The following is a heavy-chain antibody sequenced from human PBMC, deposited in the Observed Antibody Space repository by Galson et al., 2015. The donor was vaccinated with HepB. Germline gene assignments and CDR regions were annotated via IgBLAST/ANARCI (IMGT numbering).Heavy chain of an antibody. J-gene: IGHJ5*02. CDR1: GYTFTSYE. CDR3: ARDLGYNWFDP. Sequence: SVKVSCKASGYTFTSYEINWVRQATGQGLEWMGWMSANSGKAGYAQKFQGRLSMTRNTSISTAYLELSSLRSEDTAVYYCARDLGYNWFDPWGQGTLVTVSS. CDR2: MSANSGKA. V-gene: IGHV1-8*01.